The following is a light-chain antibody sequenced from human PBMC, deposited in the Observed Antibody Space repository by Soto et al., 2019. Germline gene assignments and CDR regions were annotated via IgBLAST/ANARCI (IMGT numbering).Light chain of an antibody. V-gene: IGLV2-14*01. Sequence: QSALTQPASVSGSPGQSITISCTGASSDIGGYSHVSWYQQHPGKAPKLMVYEVSNRPSGVSNRFSGSKSGNTASLTISGLQAEDEADYYCSSYTSSNTWVFGGGTKLTVL. CDR1: SSDIGGYSH. J-gene: IGLJ3*02. CDR3: SSYTSSNTWV. CDR2: EVS.